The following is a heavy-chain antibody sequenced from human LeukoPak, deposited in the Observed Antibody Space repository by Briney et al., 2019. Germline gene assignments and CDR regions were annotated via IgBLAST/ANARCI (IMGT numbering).Heavy chain of an antibody. CDR1: GGSFSGYY. J-gene: IGHJ4*02. D-gene: IGHD6-19*01. Sequence: SETLSLTCAIYGGSFSGYYWSWIRQPPGKGLEWIGEINHSGSTNYNPSLKSRVTISVDTSKNQFSLKLSSVTAADTAVYYCARVFAVAALFDYWGQGTLVTVSS. CDR2: INHSGST. V-gene: IGHV4-34*01. CDR3: ARVFAVAALFDY.